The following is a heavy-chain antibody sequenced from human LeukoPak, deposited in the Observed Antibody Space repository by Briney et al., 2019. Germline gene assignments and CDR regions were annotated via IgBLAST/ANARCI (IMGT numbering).Heavy chain of an antibody. J-gene: IGHJ3*02. CDR3: ARVYESSGYDAFDI. Sequence: PSETLSLTCTVSGGSIGSHYWSWIRQPPGKGLEWIGYIYYSGSTRYNPSLKSRVTISVDTSKNQFSLKLSSVTAADTAVYYCARVYESSGYDAFDIWGQGTMVTVSS. CDR1: GGSIGSHY. D-gene: IGHD3-22*01. CDR2: IYYSGST. V-gene: IGHV4-59*11.